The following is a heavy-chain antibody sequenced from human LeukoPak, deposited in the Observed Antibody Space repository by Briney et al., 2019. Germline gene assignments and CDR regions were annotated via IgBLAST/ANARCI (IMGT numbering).Heavy chain of an antibody. CDR1: GGSISSHY. CDR2: IYYSEST. CDR3: ASRSTSWSYFDY. Sequence: KPSETLSLTCTVSGGSISSHYWSWIRQPPGKGLEWIGYIYYSESTNYNPSLKSRVTISVDTSKNQFSLKLSSVTAADTAVYYCASRSTSWSYFDYWGQGTLVTVSS. J-gene: IGHJ4*02. D-gene: IGHD2-2*01. V-gene: IGHV4-59*11.